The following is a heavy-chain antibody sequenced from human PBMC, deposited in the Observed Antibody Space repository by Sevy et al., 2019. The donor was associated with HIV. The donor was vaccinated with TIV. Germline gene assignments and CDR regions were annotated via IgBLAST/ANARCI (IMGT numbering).Heavy chain of an antibody. D-gene: IGHD3-3*01. Sequence: GGSLRLSCAASGFTFNNYAMNWVRQAPGKGLEWVSYISSSGSTIYYADSVKGRFTISRDNAKNSLYLQMNSLRAEDTAVYYCARDPTYYDFWSGYYTGWFDPWGQGTLVTVSS. V-gene: IGHV3-48*04. CDR3: ARDPTYYDFWSGYYTGWFDP. J-gene: IGHJ5*02. CDR2: ISSSGSTI. CDR1: GFTFNNYA.